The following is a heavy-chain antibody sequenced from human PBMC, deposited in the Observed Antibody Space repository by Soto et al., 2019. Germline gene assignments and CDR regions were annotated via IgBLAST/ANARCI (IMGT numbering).Heavy chain of an antibody. J-gene: IGHJ4*02. CDR1: GFTFSDFW. CDR2: IKEDGSEK. Sequence: EVQLVESGGGLVQPGGSLRLSCAASGFTFSDFWMSWVRQAPGKGLEWVANIKEDGSEKYYVDSVKGGFTISRNNAENSLYLQMKSLRAEDTAVYYCGRGGGSGSDSWGPGTLVTVSS. V-gene: IGHV3-7*05. CDR3: GRGGGSGSDS. D-gene: IGHD6-25*01.